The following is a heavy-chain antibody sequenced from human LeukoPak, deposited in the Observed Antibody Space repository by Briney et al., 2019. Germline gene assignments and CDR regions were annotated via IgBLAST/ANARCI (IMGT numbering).Heavy chain of an antibody. CDR1: GFTFSSYA. Sequence: PGGSLRLSCAASGFTFSSYAMSWVRQAPGKGLEWVSVISGRGDTTYYADSVKGRFTISRDNSKNTLYLQMNSLRAEDTAVYYCAKGSWISGSGDYFDYWGQGTLVTVSS. CDR3: AKGSWISGSGDYFDY. CDR2: ISGRGDTT. J-gene: IGHJ4*02. D-gene: IGHD1-26*01. V-gene: IGHV3-23*01.